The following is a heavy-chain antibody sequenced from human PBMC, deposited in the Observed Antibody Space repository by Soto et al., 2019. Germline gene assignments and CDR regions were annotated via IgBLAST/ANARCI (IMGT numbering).Heavy chain of an antibody. V-gene: IGHV1-69*01. Sequence: QVQLVQSGAEVKKPGSSVKVSCKASGGTFSSYAISWVRQAPGQGLEWMGGIIPIFGTANYAQKFQGRVTITADESTITAYMELSSLRSEDTAVYYCASGLSYYDSSGYYYEYFQHWGQGTLVTVSS. J-gene: IGHJ1*01. CDR2: IIPIFGTA. CDR1: GGTFSSYA. CDR3: ASGLSYYDSSGYYYEYFQH. D-gene: IGHD3-22*01.